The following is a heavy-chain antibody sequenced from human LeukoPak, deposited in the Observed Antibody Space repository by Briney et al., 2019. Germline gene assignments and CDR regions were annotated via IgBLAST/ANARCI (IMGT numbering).Heavy chain of an antibody. CDR1: GFTFTSYA. CDR3: ARVIAVAGTDY. V-gene: IGHV3-23*01. Sequence: GGSLRLSCAASGFTFTSYAMNWVRQAPGKGLEWVSTISGSGSSTYYVDSVKGRFTISRDNAKNSLYLQMNSLRAEDTAVYYCARVIAVAGTDYWGQGTLVTVSS. CDR2: ISGSGSST. D-gene: IGHD6-19*01. J-gene: IGHJ4*02.